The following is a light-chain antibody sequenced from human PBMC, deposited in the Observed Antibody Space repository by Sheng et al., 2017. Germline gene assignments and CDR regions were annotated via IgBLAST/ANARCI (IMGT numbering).Light chain of an antibody. V-gene: IGKV1-5*03. CDR3: QQYNSYPYT. CDR2: RAS. Sequence: DIQMTQSPTALSASVGDRVTITCRASQTITTWLAWYQQKPGKPPNLLIYRASTLQSGVPSRFSGSGSGTEFILTISSLQPDDSATYYCQQYNSYPYTFGQGTKLEI. CDR1: QTITTW. J-gene: IGKJ2*01.